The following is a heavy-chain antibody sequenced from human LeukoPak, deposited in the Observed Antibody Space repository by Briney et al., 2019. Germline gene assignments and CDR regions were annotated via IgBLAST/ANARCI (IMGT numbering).Heavy chain of an antibody. CDR2: INKDGSEK. Sequence: GGSLRLSCVVSRLTFSGYWMRWVRQAPGKGLEWVAAINKDGSEKRYVDSVEGRFTISRDNARNSVYLQMTSLGAEDTAVYYSATYTQHFGAPGGADYWGLGALVTVSS. J-gene: IGHJ4*02. D-gene: IGHD2-8*02. CDR1: RLTFSGYW. V-gene: IGHV3-7*03. CDR3: ATYTQHFGAPGGADY.